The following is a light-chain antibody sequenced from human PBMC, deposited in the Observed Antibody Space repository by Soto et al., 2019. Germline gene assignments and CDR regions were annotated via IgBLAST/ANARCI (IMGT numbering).Light chain of an antibody. CDR2: EVT. CDR3: SSHTSVNTRV. CDR1: SSDVGTYDY. Sequence: QSVLTQPSSLYGSPVQSIAISCPGTSSDVGTYDYVSWYQQYPDKAPKLIIYEVTQRPSGVSNRFSGSKSGNTASLTISGLQAEDEADYYCSSHTSVNTRVFGTGTKVTVL. V-gene: IGLV2-14*01. J-gene: IGLJ1*01.